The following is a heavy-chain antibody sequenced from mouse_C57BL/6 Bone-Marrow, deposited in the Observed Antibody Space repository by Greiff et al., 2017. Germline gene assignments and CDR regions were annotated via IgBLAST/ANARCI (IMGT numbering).Heavy chain of an antibody. CDR3: AREGTTVVSYYFDY. Sequence: EVKLVESGGGLVKPGGSLKLSCAASGFTFSDYGMHWVRQAPEKGLEWVAYISSGSSTIYYADTVKGRFTISRDNAKNTLFLQMTSLRSEDTAMYYCAREGTTVVSYYFDYWGQGTTLTVSS. D-gene: IGHD1-1*01. CDR2: ISSGSSTI. CDR1: GFTFSDYG. J-gene: IGHJ2*01. V-gene: IGHV5-17*01.